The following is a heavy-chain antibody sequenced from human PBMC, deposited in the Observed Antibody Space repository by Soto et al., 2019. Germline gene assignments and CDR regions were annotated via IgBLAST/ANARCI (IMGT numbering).Heavy chain of an antibody. Sequence: SETLSLTCTVSGGSISSSSYYWGWIRQPPGKGLEWIGSIYYSGSTYYNPSLKSRVTISVDTSKNQFSLKLSSVTAADTAVYYCARHLIVNPYFDYWGQGTLVTVSS. V-gene: IGHV4-39*01. J-gene: IGHJ4*02. CDR2: IYYSGST. CDR3: ARHLIVNPYFDY. CDR1: GGSISSSSYY. D-gene: IGHD3-16*02.